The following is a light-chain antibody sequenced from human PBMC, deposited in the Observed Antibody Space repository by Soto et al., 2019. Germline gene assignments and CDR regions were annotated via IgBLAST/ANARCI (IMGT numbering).Light chain of an antibody. Sequence: EIVLTQSPVTLSLSPGERATLSCRASQSVGRSLAWFRQKPGQAPRLLIYDASNRAAGIPARFSGSGSGTDFTLNINSLEPEDSAVYYCLQRSNWPRTTFGGGTKVEIK. CDR3: LQRSNWPRTT. CDR2: DAS. CDR1: QSVGRS. J-gene: IGKJ4*01. V-gene: IGKV3-11*01.